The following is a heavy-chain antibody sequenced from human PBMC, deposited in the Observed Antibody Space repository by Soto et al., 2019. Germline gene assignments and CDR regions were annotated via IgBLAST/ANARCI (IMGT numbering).Heavy chain of an antibody. J-gene: IGHJ4*02. CDR1: GFTFSSYS. D-gene: IGHD6-13*01. V-gene: IGHV3-21*01. CDR3: AIPRRGSSWGIDY. CDR2: ISSSSSYI. Sequence: ESGGGLVKPGGSLRLSCAASGFTFSSYSMNWVRQAPGKGLEWVSSISSSSSYIYYADSVKGRFTISRDNAKNSLYLQMNSLRAEDTAVYYCAIPRRGSSWGIDYWGQGTLVTVSS.